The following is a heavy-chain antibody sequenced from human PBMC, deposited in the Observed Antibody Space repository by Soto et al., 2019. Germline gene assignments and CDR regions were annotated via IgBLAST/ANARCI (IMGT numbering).Heavy chain of an antibody. V-gene: IGHV4-4*02. D-gene: IGHD6-13*01. CDR2: IYHGNIYHSGST. CDR1: GVSISSTNW. Sequence: SETLSLTCGVSGVSISSTNWWSWVRQPPGEGLEWIGEIYHGNIYHSGSTNYNPSLKSRVTISVDWSKNQFSLKLRSVTAADTAVYYCTRRGPLATGNPFDYWGQGTLVTVSS. CDR3: TRRGPLATGNPFDY. J-gene: IGHJ4*02.